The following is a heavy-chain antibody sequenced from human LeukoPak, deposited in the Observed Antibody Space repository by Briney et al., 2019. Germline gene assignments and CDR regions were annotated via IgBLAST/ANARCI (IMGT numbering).Heavy chain of an antibody. CDR3: ARDLVSGAYTFDI. CDR2: ISSSGATI. V-gene: IGHV3-48*03. Sequence: GGSLRLSCAASGSTFSSFSTYDFNWVRQAPGKGLEWVSYISSSGATIYYADSVKGRFTVSRDNAKNSLYLQMNSLRADDTAIYYCARDLVSGAYTFDIWGQGTMVTVSS. D-gene: IGHD3-16*01. J-gene: IGHJ3*02. CDR1: GSTFSS.